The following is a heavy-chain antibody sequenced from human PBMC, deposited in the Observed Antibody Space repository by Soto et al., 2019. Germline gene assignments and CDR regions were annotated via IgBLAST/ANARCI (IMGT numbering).Heavy chain of an antibody. V-gene: IGHV3-30-3*01. CDR1: GFTFSSYA. J-gene: IGHJ6*02. D-gene: IGHD3-22*01. CDR2: ISYDGSNK. CDR3: ARDRGGYYYYYYYGMDV. Sequence: GGSLRLSCAASGFTFSSYAMHWVRQAPGKGLEWVAVISYDGSNKYYADSVKGRFTISRDNSKNTLYLQMNSLRAEDTAVYYCARDRGGYYYYYYYGMDVWGQGTTVTVSS.